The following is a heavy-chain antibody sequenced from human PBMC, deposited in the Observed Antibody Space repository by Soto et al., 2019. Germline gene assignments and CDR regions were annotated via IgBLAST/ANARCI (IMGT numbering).Heavy chain of an antibody. D-gene: IGHD6-13*01. V-gene: IGHV4-34*01. Sequence: QVQLQQWGAGLLKPSETLSLTCAVYGGSFSGYYWSWIRQPPGKGLEWIGEINHSGSTNYNPSLKSRVTISVDTSKNQFSLKLSSVTAADTAVYYCARGRGSAAAGDYWGQGTLVTVSS. CDR2: INHSGST. CDR1: GGSFSGYY. CDR3: ARGRGSAAAGDY. J-gene: IGHJ4*02.